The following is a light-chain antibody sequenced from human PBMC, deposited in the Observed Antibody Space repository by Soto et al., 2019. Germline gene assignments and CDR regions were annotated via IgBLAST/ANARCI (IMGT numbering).Light chain of an antibody. Sequence: LTQPPSASGSPGQSVTISCTGTSSDVGGYNFVSWYQQHPGKAPKLMIYEVSKRPSGVPDRFSGSKSGNTASLTVSGLQGEDEADYYCSSYAGSIYVFGNGTKVTVL. CDR3: SSYAGSIYV. V-gene: IGLV2-8*01. J-gene: IGLJ1*01. CDR2: EVS. CDR1: SSDVGGYNF.